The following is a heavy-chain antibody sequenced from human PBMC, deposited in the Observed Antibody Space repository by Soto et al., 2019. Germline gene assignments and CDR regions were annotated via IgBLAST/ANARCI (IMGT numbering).Heavy chain of an antibody. CDR1: GFTFSDSW. CDR3: VRGGSNYAS. Sequence: EVQLVESGGGLVQPGGSLRLSCTASGFTFSDSWMTWVRQAPGKGLEWVARIKPDESEKKYADSVKGRFSISRDNDKNSMSLQMDSLRGEDTAVYYCVRGGSNYASWGQGTLVTVSS. V-gene: IGHV3-7*01. J-gene: IGHJ5*02. CDR2: IKPDESEK. D-gene: IGHD4-4*01.